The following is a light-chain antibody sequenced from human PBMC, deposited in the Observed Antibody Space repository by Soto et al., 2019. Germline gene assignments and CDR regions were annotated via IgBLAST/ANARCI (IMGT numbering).Light chain of an antibody. CDR3: SLYTSSSTYV. V-gene: IGLV2-18*01. J-gene: IGLJ1*01. CDR1: SSDVGGYNR. CDR2: EVS. Sequence: QSVLTQPPSVSGSPGQSVTISCTGTSSDVGGYNRVSWYQQPPGTAPKLVIYEVSNRPSGVPDRFSGSKSGNTASLTISGLQAEDEADYYCSLYTSSSTYVFGTGTKVTVL.